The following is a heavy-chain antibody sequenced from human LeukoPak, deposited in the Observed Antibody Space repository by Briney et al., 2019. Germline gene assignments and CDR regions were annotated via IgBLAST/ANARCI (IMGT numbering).Heavy chain of an antibody. V-gene: IGHV1-8*03. CDR1: GYTLTSYE. CDR2: RNPNSGNT. D-gene: IGHD3-3*01. CDR3: ARGRRITIFGVVLSGYNWFDP. Sequence: ASVEVSCKASGYTLTSYEINWGRQATGHGLGWRGWRNPNSGNTGYAQKFQGRVTITRNTSISTAYMELSSLRSEDTAVYYCARGRRITIFGVVLSGYNWFDPWGQGTLVTVSS. J-gene: IGHJ5*02.